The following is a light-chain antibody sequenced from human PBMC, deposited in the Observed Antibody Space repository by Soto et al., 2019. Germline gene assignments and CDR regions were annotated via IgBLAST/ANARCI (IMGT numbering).Light chain of an antibody. CDR3: MQALQTPIT. V-gene: IGKV2-28*01. Sequence: EIVMTQSPLSLSVTPGGPASISCRASQSLLHSNGYNYLDWYLQKPGQSPQLLIYLGSNRSSGVPDRFSGSGSGTDFTLKISRVEAEDVGVYYCMQALQTPITFGQGTRLEI. J-gene: IGKJ5*01. CDR1: QSLLHSNGYNY. CDR2: LGS.